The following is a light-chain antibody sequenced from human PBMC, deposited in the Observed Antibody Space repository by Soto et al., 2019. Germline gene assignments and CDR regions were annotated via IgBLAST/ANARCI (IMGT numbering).Light chain of an antibody. V-gene: IGKV1-27*01. Sequence: DIQMTQSPSSLSATGGDRVTITCRASQGISNFLAWYQQKPGKVPKLLISAASTLQSGVPSRFSGSGSGTDFTLTITSLQPEDVATYYCQKYSSVITFGQGTRLEIK. CDR2: AAS. CDR3: QKYSSVIT. CDR1: QGISNF. J-gene: IGKJ5*01.